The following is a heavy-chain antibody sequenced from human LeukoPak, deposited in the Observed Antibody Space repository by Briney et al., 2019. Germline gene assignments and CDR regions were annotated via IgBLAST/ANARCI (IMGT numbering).Heavy chain of an antibody. CDR3: ARPTRNTGDYTD. Sequence: SETLSLTCTVSGGSISSSSYYWGWIRQPPGKGLEWIGSIYYSGSTYYNPSLKSRVTISVDTSKNQFSLKLSSVTAADTAVYYCARPTRNTGDYTDWGQGTLVTVSS. CDR2: IYYSGST. CDR1: GGSISSSSYY. D-gene: IGHD4-17*01. J-gene: IGHJ4*02. V-gene: IGHV4-39*07.